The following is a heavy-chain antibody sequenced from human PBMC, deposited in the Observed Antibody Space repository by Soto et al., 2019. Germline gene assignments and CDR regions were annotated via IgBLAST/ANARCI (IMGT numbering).Heavy chain of an antibody. CDR2: IGSNGGST. D-gene: IGHD1-7*01. Sequence: GGSLRLSCSASGFTFLSYAMHWVRQAPGKGLEYVSAIGSNGGSTYYADSVKGRFTISRDNSKNTLYLQMSSLRAEDTAMYYCVKDQDWNYASNDAFDIWGQGTMVTVSS. V-gene: IGHV3-64D*06. CDR1: GFTFLSYA. J-gene: IGHJ3*02. CDR3: VKDQDWNYASNDAFDI.